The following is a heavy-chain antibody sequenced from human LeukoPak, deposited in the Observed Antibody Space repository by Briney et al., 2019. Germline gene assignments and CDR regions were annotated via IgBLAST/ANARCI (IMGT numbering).Heavy chain of an antibody. D-gene: IGHD3-10*01. CDR2: ISSSGSII. CDR1: GFTFSSYW. J-gene: IGHJ4*02. V-gene: IGHV3-21*05. Sequence: GGSLRLSCAASGFTFSSYWMHWVRQAPGKGLEWVSYISSSGSIIYYADSVKGRFTISRDNAKNSLYLQMNSLRAEDTAVYYCARENEYFGSGSYQYYFDSWGQGTLVTVPS. CDR3: ARENEYFGSGSYQYYFDS.